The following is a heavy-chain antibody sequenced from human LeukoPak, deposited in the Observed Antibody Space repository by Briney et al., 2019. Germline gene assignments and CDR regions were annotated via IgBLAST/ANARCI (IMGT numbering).Heavy chain of an antibody. Sequence: SVKVSCKASGGTFSSYTISWVRQAPGQGLELMGRIIPILGIANYAQKFQGRVTITADKSTSTAYMELSSLRSEDTAVYYCARSPRYCSSNSCYWFDYWGQGTLVTVSS. CDR3: ARSPRYCSSNSCYWFDY. V-gene: IGHV1-69*02. D-gene: IGHD2-2*01. CDR1: GGTFSSYT. J-gene: IGHJ5*01. CDR2: IIPILGIA.